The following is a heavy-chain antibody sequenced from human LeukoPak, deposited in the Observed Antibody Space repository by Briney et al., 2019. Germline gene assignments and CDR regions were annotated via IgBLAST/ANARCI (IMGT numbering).Heavy chain of an antibody. CDR3: ARGQYYYDSSGYHDAFDI. D-gene: IGHD3-22*01. CDR1: GYTFTTYA. J-gene: IGHJ3*02. Sequence: ASVKVSCKASGYTFTTYAMHWVRQAPGQGLEWMGIINPSGGSTSYAQKFQGRVTMTRDTSTSTVYMELSSLRSEDTAVYYCARGQYYYDSSGYHDAFDIWGQGTMVTVSS. CDR2: INPSGGST. V-gene: IGHV1-46*01.